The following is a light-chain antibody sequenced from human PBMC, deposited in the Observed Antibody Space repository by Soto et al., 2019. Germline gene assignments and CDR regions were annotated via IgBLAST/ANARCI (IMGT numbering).Light chain of an antibody. CDR1: SSNTGAGYD. CDR3: QSYDTSLSGVV. Sequence: QSALTQPPSVSGAPGQRVTISCTGSSSNTGAGYDVHWYQQFPGTTPKLLIYDNTNRPSGVPDRFSGSKSGTSASLAITGLQAEDEADYYCQSYDTSLSGVVFGGGTKLTVL. J-gene: IGLJ2*01. V-gene: IGLV1-40*01. CDR2: DNT.